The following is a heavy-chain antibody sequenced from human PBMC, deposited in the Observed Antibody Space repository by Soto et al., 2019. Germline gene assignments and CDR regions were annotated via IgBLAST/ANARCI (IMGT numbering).Heavy chain of an antibody. D-gene: IGHD3-10*01. Sequence: EVQLVESGGGLVQRGGSLRLSCAASGLTFSSYSMNWVRQAPGKGLEWVSYISSSSSTIYYADYVKGRVTISRDNAXXTLDLQMNSIRAEEQAGCYCAFGAAPRDYYCAMAVGGQGTTGTV. V-gene: IGHV3-48*01. CDR3: AFGAAPRDYYCAMAV. J-gene: IGHJ6*02. CDR1: GLTFSSYS. CDR2: ISSSSSTI.